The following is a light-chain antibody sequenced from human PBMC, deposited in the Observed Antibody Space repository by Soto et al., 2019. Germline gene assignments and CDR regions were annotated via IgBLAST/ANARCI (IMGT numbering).Light chain of an antibody. CDR2: GAS. CDR1: QSVSSGY. J-gene: IGKJ2*01. Sequence: EIVLTQSPGTLSLSPGERATLSCRASQSVSSGYLAWYQQKPGQSPRLLLDGASNRATGIPDRFSGSGSGTDFTLTISRLQPEDFAVYSCQQYGSSPYTFGQGTKLEIK. CDR3: QQYGSSPYT. V-gene: IGKV3-20*01.